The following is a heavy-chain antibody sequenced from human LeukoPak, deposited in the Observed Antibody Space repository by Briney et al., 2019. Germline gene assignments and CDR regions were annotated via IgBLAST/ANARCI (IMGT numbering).Heavy chain of an antibody. J-gene: IGHJ3*02. Sequence: SETLSLTCTVSGGSISSGSYYWSWIRQPAGKGLEWIGRIYTSGSTNYNPSLKSQVTISVDTSKNQFSLKLSCVTAADTAVYYCARADSDYYDSSGYHDAFDIWGQGTMVTVSS. CDR3: ARADSDYYDSSGYHDAFDI. CDR1: GGSISSGSYY. V-gene: IGHV4-61*02. D-gene: IGHD3-22*01. CDR2: IYTSGST.